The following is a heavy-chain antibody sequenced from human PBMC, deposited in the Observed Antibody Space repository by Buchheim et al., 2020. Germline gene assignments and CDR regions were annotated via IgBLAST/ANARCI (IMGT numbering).Heavy chain of an antibody. CDR2: IKHDGSEI. D-gene: IGHD1-26*01. CDR3: ARDPISGSPDRYGLDV. V-gene: IGHV3-7*01. Sequence: EVQLVESGGNLVQPGGSLRLSCAASGFSFSSFYMSWVRQAPGKGLEWVANIKHDGSEIYYVDSVKGRFTISRDNAKNSLYLQMNSLRAEDTAVYYCARDPISGSPDRYGLDVWGQGTT. J-gene: IGHJ6*02. CDR1: GFSFSSFY.